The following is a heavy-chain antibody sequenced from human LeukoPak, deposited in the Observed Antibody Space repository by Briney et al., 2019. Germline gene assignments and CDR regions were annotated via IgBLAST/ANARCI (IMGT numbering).Heavy chain of an antibody. V-gene: IGHV3-53*01. CDR2: IYSGGST. J-gene: IGHJ4*02. CDR3: ARGGDYSNYYFDY. D-gene: IGHD4-11*01. CDR1: GLSVSSNF. Sequence: GGSLRLSCAATGLSVSSNFMSWVRQAPGKGLEWVSVIYSGGSTYYADSVKGRFTISRDNSKNTLYLQMNSLRAEDTALYYCARGGDYSNYYFDYWGQGTLVTVSS.